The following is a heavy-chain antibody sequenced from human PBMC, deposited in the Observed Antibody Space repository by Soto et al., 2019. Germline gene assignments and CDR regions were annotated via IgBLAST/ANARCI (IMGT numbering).Heavy chain of an antibody. CDR3: ARIAFDWSVKPYYFDY. V-gene: IGHV4-59*01. Sequence: QVQLQESGPGLVKPSETLSLTCTVSGGSISSYYWSWIRQPPGKGLEWIGYIYYSGSTNYNPSLKSRVTISVDTSKNQFSLKLSSVTAADTAVYYCARIAFDWSVKPYYFDYWGQGTLVTVSS. J-gene: IGHJ4*02. CDR1: GGSISSYY. D-gene: IGHD3-9*01. CDR2: IYYSGST.